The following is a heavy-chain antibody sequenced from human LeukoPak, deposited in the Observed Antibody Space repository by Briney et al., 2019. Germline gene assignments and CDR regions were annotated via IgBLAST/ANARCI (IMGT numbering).Heavy chain of an antibody. J-gene: IGHJ3*02. CDR1: GFTFSSYW. D-gene: IGHD5-24*01. CDR3: ARGRDGYNLVDAFDI. V-gene: IGHV3-7*01. CDR2: IKQDGSEK. Sequence: PGGSLRLSCAASGFTFSSYWMSWVRQAPGKGLEWVANIKQDGSEKYYVDSVKGRFTISRDNAKNSLYLQMNSLRAEDTAVYYCARGRDGYNLVDAFDIWGQGIMVIVSS.